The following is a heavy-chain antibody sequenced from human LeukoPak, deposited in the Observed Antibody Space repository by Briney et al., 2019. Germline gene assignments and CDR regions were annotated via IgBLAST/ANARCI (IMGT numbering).Heavy chain of an antibody. D-gene: IGHD3-9*01. CDR2: HNQNP. CDR1: GASVSSGDYH. J-gene: IGHJ4*02. Sequence: PSETLSLTCTVSGASVSSGDYHWSWVRQAPGKGLEWIGHNQNPSYNPSLKSRVVISIHTSRNQFSLMLNTVTAADTATYFCVTYFVNGGGRGHWGPGALVTVSS. CDR3: VTYFVNGGGRGH. V-gene: IGHV4-61*08.